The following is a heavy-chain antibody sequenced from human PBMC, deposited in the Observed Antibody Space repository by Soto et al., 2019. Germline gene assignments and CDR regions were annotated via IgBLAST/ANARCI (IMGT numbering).Heavy chain of an antibody. CDR1: GLTVSTNP. J-gene: IGHJ6*03. Sequence: GGSLRLSCAASGLTVSTNPMSWVRQAPGKGLEWVSVIYTGGGTHYADSVKGRFTISRDNSKNTVNLQMNSLRPEDTAVYYCARDNVVVVASISTAAYYYYYMDVWGKGTTVTVSS. D-gene: IGHD2-15*01. V-gene: IGHV3-66*01. CDR3: ARDNVVVVASISTAAYYYYYMDV. CDR2: IYTGGGT.